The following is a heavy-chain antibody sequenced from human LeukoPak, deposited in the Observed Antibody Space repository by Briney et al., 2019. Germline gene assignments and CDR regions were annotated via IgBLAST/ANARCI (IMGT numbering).Heavy chain of an antibody. D-gene: IGHD5-24*01. V-gene: IGHV3-30*04. CDR2: ISYDGSNK. J-gene: IGHJ3*02. CDR1: GFTFSSYA. Sequence: GGSLRLSCAASGFTFSSYAMHWVRQAPGKGLEWVAVISYDGSNKYYADSVKGRFTISRDNSKNTLYLQMNSLRAEDTAVYHCASTKERWLQFDAFDIWGQGTMVTVSS. CDR3: ASTKERWLQFDAFDI.